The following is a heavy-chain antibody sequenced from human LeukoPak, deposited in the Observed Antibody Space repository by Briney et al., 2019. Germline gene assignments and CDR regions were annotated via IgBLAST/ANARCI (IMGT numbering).Heavy chain of an antibody. CDR1: GFTFSSYG. Sequence: GRSLRLSCAASGFTFSSYGMHWVRQAPGKGLEWVAVISYDGSNKYYADSVKGRFTISRDNSKNTLYLQMNSMRAEDTAVYYCARERSGDRSDYFDYWGQGTLVTVSS. J-gene: IGHJ4*02. CDR2: ISYDGSNK. D-gene: IGHD2-15*01. CDR3: ARERSGDRSDYFDY. V-gene: IGHV3-30*03.